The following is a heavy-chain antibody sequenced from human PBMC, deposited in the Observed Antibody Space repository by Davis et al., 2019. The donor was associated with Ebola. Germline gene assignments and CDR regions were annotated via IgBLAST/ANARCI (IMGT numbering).Heavy chain of an antibody. CDR3: ARVNYDFWSGYFNY. CDR2: TSSSGSSI. J-gene: IGHJ4*02. CDR1: GFSFSAYY. D-gene: IGHD3-3*01. V-gene: IGHV3-11*04. Sequence: GGSLRLSCAASGFSFSAYYMSWIRQAPGKGLECVSYTSSSGSSIYYADSVKGRFTISRDNAKNSLYLQMNSLRAEDTAVYYCARVNYDFWSGYFNYWGQGTLVTVSS.